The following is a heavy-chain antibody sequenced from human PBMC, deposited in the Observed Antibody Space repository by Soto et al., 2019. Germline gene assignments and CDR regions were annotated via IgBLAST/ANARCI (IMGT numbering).Heavy chain of an antibody. D-gene: IGHD5-18*01. CDR3: ARVPNRWLQLFDY. CDR2: IKQDGSEK. CDR1: GFTFSSYW. V-gene: IGHV3-7*03. Sequence: GGSLRLSCAASGFTFSSYWMSWVRQAPGKGLEWVANIKQDGSEKYYVDSVKGRFTISRDNAKNSLYLQMNSLRAKDTAVYYCARVPNRWLQLFDYWGQGTLVTVSS. J-gene: IGHJ4*02.